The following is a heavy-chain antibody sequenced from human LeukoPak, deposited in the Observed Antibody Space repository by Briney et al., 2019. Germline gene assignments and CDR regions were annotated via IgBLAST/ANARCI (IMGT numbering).Heavy chain of an antibody. D-gene: IGHD5-12*01. CDR1: GFTFSSYG. V-gene: IGHV3-30*02. Sequence: GVSLRLSCAASGFTFSSYGMHWVRQAPGKGLEWVAFIRYDGGNKYYADSVKGRFTISRDNSKNTLYLQMNSLRAEDTAVYYCAKDQGVATFQSYFDYWGQGTLVTVSS. CDR3: AKDQGVATFQSYFDY. CDR2: IRYDGGNK. J-gene: IGHJ4*02.